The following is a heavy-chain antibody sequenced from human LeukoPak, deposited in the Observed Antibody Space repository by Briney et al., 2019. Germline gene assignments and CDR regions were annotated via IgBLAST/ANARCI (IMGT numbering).Heavy chain of an antibody. CDR2: IRGSGGST. D-gene: IGHD2-21*02. Sequence: GGSLRLSCADSGFTFSSYAMSWVRQAPGKGLEWVSAIRGSGGSTYYADSVKGRFTISRDNSKNTLYLQMNSLRAEDTAVYYCAKGGDIPPYYYYGMDVWGQGTTVTVSS. CDR3: AKGGDIPPYYYYGMDV. V-gene: IGHV3-23*01. J-gene: IGHJ6*02. CDR1: GFTFSSYA.